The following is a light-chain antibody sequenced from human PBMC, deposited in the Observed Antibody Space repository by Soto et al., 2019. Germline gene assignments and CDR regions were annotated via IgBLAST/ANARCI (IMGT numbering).Light chain of an antibody. CDR2: DAS. J-gene: IGKJ1*01. V-gene: IGKV1-5*01. CDR3: QQYNSYPWT. CDR1: QSISSW. Sequence: DIQMTRSPSTLSASLGDRVTMTCRASQSISSWLAWYQQKPGKAPKLLIYDASSLESGVPSRFSGSGSGTEFTLTISSLQPDDFATYYCQQYNSYPWTFGQGTKVDIK.